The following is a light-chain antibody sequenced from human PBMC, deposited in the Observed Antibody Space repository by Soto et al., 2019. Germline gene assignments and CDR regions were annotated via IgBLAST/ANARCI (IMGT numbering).Light chain of an antibody. CDR2: GAS. CDR3: QQYGSSPHT. CDR1: QSVSSDY. J-gene: IGKJ2*01. Sequence: EIVLTQSPGTLSLSPGDRATLSCRASQSVSSDYLAWYQQKPGQAPRLLIYGASSRATGIPDRFSGSGSGTHFTLTISRLEPEDFAVYSCQQYGSSPHTFGQGTKLEIK. V-gene: IGKV3-20*01.